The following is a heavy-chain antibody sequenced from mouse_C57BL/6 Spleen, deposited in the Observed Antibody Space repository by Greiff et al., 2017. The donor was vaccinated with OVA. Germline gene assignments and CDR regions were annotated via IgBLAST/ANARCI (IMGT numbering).Heavy chain of an antibody. CDR3: ARRGLGRDYAMDY. CDR2: IDPSDSYT. CDR1: GYTFTSYW. V-gene: IGHV1-50*01. Sequence: QVQLKQPGAELVKPGASVKLSCKASGYTFTSYWMQWVKQRPGQGLEWIGEIDPSDSYTNYNQKFKGKATLTVDTSSSTAYMQLSSLTSEDSAVYYCARRGLGRDYAMDYWGQGTSVTVSS. D-gene: IGHD4-1*01. J-gene: IGHJ4*01.